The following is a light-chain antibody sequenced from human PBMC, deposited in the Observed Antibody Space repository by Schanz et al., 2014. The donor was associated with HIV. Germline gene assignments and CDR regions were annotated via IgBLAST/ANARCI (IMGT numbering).Light chain of an antibody. J-gene: IGLJ1*01. Sequence: QSALTQPRSVSGSPGQSVTISCTGTSSDVGGYNYVSWYQQHPGKAPKLMIYDVSKRPSGVPDRFSGSKSGNTASLTISGLQAEDVADYYCCSYAGSYTFVFGTETKLTVL. CDR1: SSDVGGYNY. CDR3: CSYAGSYTFV. V-gene: IGLV2-11*01. CDR2: DVS.